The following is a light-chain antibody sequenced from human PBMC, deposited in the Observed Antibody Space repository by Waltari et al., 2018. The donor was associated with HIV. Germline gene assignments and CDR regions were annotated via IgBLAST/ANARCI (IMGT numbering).Light chain of an antibody. CDR3: QVYGGSPRWT. Sequence: VLTQSPATLSVSPGENATLSCRASQTVDHKSLTWYQHRPGQAPRLVLFASSTRATGIPDRFHGSESGTEFTLTIRRLEPEDFAIYYCQVYGGSPRWTFGPGTRLEIK. CDR2: ASS. J-gene: IGKJ1*01. CDR1: QTVDHKS. V-gene: IGKV3-20*01.